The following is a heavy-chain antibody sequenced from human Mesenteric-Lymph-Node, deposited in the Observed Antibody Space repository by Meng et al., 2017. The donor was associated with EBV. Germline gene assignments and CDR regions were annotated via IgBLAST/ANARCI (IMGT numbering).Heavy chain of an antibody. D-gene: IGHD3-10*01. CDR1: GFIFSSYA. CDR3: AKEPSEFGEFYFDY. CDR2: ISGSTGST. Sequence: VHVGGSGGGLVQPGRSLGFSFAASGFIFSSYAMSWVRQAPGKGLEWVSGISGSTGSTYNTDSVRGRFTISRDNSNNTLYLQMNSLRAEDTAVYYCAKEPSEFGEFYFDYWGQGILVTVSS. J-gene: IGHJ4*02. V-gene: IGHV3-23*04.